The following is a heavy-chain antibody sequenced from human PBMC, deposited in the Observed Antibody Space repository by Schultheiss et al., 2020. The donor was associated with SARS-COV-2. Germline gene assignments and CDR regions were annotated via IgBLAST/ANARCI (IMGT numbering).Heavy chain of an antibody. V-gene: IGHV4-59*12. D-gene: IGHD6-19*01. J-gene: IGHJ4*02. CDR2: IYYSGST. CDR1: GGSFSSYY. Sequence: SETLSLTCAVYGGSFSSYYWGWIRQPPGKGLEWIGYIYYSGSTNYNPSLKSRVTMSVDTSKNQFSLKLSSVTAADTAVYYCARDRSVAGTDYWGQGTLVTVSS. CDR3: ARDRSVAGTDY.